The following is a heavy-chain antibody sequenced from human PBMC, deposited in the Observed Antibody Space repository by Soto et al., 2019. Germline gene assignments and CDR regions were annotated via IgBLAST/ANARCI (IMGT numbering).Heavy chain of an antibody. J-gene: IGHJ6*02. D-gene: IGHD1-1*01. Sequence: QVQLQQSGPGLVKPSQTLSLTCTVSGDSISGGGYYWSWIRQHPGKGLEWIGYIYYSGSTYYNPSLKSRVIISLDTSKNQFSLKLSSVTAADTAVYYCARGTEAAFYNYGMDVWGQGTTVTVSS. CDR1: GDSISGGGYY. V-gene: IGHV4-31*03. CDR2: IYYSGST. CDR3: ARGTEAAFYNYGMDV.